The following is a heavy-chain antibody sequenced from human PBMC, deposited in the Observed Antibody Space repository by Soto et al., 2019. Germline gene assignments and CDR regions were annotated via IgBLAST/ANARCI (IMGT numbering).Heavy chain of an antibody. CDR2: MTGDGRTT. CDR1: GFTFGDYW. Sequence: SLRLSCAASGFTFGDYWMHWVRQPPGKGPEWVSRMTGDGRTTQYADSVKGRFTASRDNAKSTLYLQMNSLRAEDTAVYYCATAEVDYWGSGTLVTVSS. J-gene: IGHJ4*02. V-gene: IGHV3-74*03. CDR3: ATAEVDY.